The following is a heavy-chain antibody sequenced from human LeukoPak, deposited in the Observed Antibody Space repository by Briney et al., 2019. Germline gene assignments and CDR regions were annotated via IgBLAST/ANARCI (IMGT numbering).Heavy chain of an antibody. D-gene: IGHD1-14*01. V-gene: IGHV3-53*01. J-gene: IGHJ3*01. CDR2: ISRDGSR. Sequence: GGSLRLSCAASGFTVSSNWMTWVRQAPGKGLEWVSLISRDGSRYYAESVGGRFTISRDNSKNTVFLQMNRLRGEDTAVYYCGREPVPELWGQGTMVTVST. CDR1: GFTVSSNW. CDR3: GREPVPEL.